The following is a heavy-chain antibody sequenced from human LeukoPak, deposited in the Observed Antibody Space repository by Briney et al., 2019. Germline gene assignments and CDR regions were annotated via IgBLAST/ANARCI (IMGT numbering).Heavy chain of an antibody. CDR1: GFTFSTYW. V-gene: IGHV3-74*01. CDR3: ARRAPGYCITTSCPDTYYYYYYMDV. CDR2: LSSDGSST. J-gene: IGHJ6*03. D-gene: IGHD2-2*01. Sequence: GGSLRLSCAVSGFTFSTYWMHWVRQVPGKGLVWVSRLSSDGSSTSYADSVKGRFTISRDNAKNTLYLQMNNLRAEDTAVYYCARRAPGYCITTSCPDTYYYYYYMDVWGKGTTVTVSS.